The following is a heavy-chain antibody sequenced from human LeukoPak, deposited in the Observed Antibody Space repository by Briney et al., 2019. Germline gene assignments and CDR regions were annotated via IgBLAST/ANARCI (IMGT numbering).Heavy chain of an antibody. V-gene: IGHV1-69*13. CDR2: FIPIFGTA. D-gene: IGHD1-26*01. CDR1: GGTFSSYA. J-gene: IGHJ3*02. Sequence: SVKVSCKASGGTFSSYAISWVRQAPGQGLEWMGGFIPIFGTANYAQKFQGRVTITADESTSTAYMELSSLRSEDTAVDYCARDTTDTPPDYAFDIWGQGTMVTVSS. CDR3: ARDTTDTPPDYAFDI.